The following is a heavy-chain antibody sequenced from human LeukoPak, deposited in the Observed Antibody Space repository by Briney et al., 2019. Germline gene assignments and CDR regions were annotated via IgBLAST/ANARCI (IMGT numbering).Heavy chain of an antibody. V-gene: IGHV3-21*01. J-gene: IGHJ4*02. Sequence: GGSLRLSCAASGFTFSSYSMNWVRQAPGKGLEWVSSISSSSSYIYYADSVKGRFTVSRDNAKNSLFLQINSLRVEDTAVYYCARVAYDSSGYYGDWGQGTLVTVSS. CDR1: GFTFSSYS. CDR2: ISSSSSYI. CDR3: ARVAYDSSGYYGD. D-gene: IGHD3-22*01.